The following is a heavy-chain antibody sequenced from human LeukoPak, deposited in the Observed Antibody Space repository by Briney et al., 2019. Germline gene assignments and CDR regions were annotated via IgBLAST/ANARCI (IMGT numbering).Heavy chain of an antibody. V-gene: IGHV4-39*07. CDR3: ARDRTMATVSDAFDI. CDR1: GGSISSSSYY. D-gene: IGHD5-24*01. Sequence: SETLSLTCTVSGGSISSSSYYWGWIRQPPGKGLVWIGSIYYSGSTYYNPSLKSRVTISVDTSKNQFSLKLSSVTAADTAVYNCARDRTMATVSDAFDIWGQGTMVTVSS. J-gene: IGHJ3*02. CDR2: IYYSGST.